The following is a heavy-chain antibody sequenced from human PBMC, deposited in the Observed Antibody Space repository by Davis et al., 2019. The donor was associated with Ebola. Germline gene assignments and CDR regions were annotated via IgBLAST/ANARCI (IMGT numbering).Heavy chain of an antibody. CDR3: AKDTSNVWFDV. CDR2: LGLSADT. D-gene: IGHD6-19*01. J-gene: IGHJ3*01. V-gene: IGHV3-23*01. Sequence: GESLKISCAASGFTFSDHYMSWIRRAPGKGLEWVSTLGLSADTYYADSVKGRFTISRDNSKNTLHLQMNSLRVEDTAIYYCAKDTSNVWFDVWGQGTMVTVSS. CDR1: GFTFSDHY.